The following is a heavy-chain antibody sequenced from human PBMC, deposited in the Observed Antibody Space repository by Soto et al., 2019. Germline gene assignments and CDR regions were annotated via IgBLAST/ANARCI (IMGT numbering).Heavy chain of an antibody. CDR1: GFTFSSYW. V-gene: IGHV3-7*05. Sequence: EVQLVESGGGLVQPGGSLRLSCAASGFTFSSYWMSWVRQAPGKGLEWVANIKQDGSEKYYVDSVKGRFTISRDNAKNSLYLQMNSLRAEDTAVYYCARAPPSPLNYDILTGYYDIYYYYYGMDVWGQGTTVTVSS. D-gene: IGHD3-9*01. J-gene: IGHJ6*02. CDR3: ARAPPSPLNYDILTGYYDIYYYYYGMDV. CDR2: IKQDGSEK.